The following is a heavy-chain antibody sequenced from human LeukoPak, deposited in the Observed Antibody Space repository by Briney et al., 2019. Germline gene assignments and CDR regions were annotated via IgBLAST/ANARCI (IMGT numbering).Heavy chain of an antibody. V-gene: IGHV3-9*01. Sequence: GRSLRLSCAASGFTFDDYAMHWVRQAPGKGLEWVSGISWNSGSIGYADSVKGRFTISRDNAKNSLYLQMNSLRAEDTALYYCAKVVRGVILYGAFDIWGQGTMVTVSS. J-gene: IGHJ3*02. CDR1: GFTFDDYA. CDR2: ISWNSGSI. D-gene: IGHD3-10*01. CDR3: AKVVRGVILYGAFDI.